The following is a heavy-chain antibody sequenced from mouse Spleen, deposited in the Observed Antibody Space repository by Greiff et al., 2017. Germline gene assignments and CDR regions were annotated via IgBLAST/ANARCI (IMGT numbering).Heavy chain of an antibody. Sequence: VQLQQSGPGLVQPSQSLSITCTASGFSFTSYGVHWVRQSPGKGLEWLGVIWSGGSTDYNAAFISRLSISKDNSRSQVFFKMNSLQADDTAIYYCARNRGVVATPAMDYWGQGTSVTVSS. V-gene: IGHV2-2*01. J-gene: IGHJ4*01. D-gene: IGHD1-1*01. CDR1: GFSFTSYG. CDR3: ARNRGVVATPAMDY. CDR2: IWSGGST.